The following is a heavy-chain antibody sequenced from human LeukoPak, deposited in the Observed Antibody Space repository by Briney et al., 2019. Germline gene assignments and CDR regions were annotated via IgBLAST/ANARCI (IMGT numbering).Heavy chain of an antibody. CDR1: GFTVTSYA. Sequence: RQSRTLSSAASGFTVTSYAMGWVRQAPGKGLEWVSSVSGSGDGTYYADSVKGRFTISRDNSKKTLDLHMDSLRAEDTAVYYCAKERLGGNYGDYAVDYWGQGTMVTVSS. CDR2: VSGSGDGT. V-gene: IGHV3-23*01. CDR3: AKERLGGNYGDYAVDY. J-gene: IGHJ4*02. D-gene: IGHD4-17*01.